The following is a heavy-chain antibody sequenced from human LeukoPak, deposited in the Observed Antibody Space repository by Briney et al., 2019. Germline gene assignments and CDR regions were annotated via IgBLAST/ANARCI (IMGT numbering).Heavy chain of an antibody. CDR1: GYRFTSYW. CDR3: AAGPHADY. D-gene: IGHD1-1*01. Sequence: GESLKISCKASGYRFTSYWIGWVRQMPGKGLECMGIIHPGDSETRYSPSFQGQVTISADKSISTAYLQWSSLTSSDTAIYFCAAGPHADYWGQGTLVTVSS. J-gene: IGHJ4*02. V-gene: IGHV5-51*01. CDR2: IHPGDSET.